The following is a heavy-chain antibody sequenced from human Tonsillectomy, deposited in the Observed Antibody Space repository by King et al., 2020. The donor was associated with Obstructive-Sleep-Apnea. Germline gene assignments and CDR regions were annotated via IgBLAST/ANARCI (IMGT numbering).Heavy chain of an antibody. D-gene: IGHD3-10*01. Sequence: VQLVESGGGLEQPGRSLRLSCAASGFTFDDYAMHWVRQAPGKGLEWVSGICWNSGSIVYADSVKGRFTISRDNAKNSLYLQMNSLRAEDTALYYCAKARSVVRGVRDAFDIWGQGTMVTVSS. CDR1: GFTFDDYA. CDR2: ICWNSGSI. V-gene: IGHV3-9*01. J-gene: IGHJ3*02. CDR3: AKARSVVRGVRDAFDI.